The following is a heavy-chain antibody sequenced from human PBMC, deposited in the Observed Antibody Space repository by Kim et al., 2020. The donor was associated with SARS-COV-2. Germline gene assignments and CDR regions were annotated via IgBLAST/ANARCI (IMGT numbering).Heavy chain of an antibody. V-gene: IGHV4-34*01. Sequence: SETLSLTCAVYGGSFSGYYWSWIRQPPGKGLEWIGEINHSGSTNYNASLKSRVTISVDTSKNQFSLKLSSVTAADTAVYYCARVRGAGDTAMDYYYGMDVWGQGTTVTVSS. CDR3: ARVRGAGDTAMDYYYGMDV. D-gene: IGHD5-18*01. CDR1: GGSFSGYY. CDR2: INHSGST. J-gene: IGHJ6*02.